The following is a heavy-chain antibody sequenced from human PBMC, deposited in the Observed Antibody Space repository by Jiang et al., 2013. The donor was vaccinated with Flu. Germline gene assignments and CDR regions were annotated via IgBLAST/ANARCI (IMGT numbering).Heavy chain of an antibody. Sequence: GAEVKKPGESLKISCKGSGYSFPTLVGWCARCPGKAWSGWGSIYPDDSDTRYSPSFQGQVTISADKSISTAYLQWSSLQASDTAMYYCVAQGMTLAGVDAFDVWGQGTMVMSLQ. CDR2: IYPDDSDT. V-gene: IGHV5-51*03. D-gene: IGHD6-19*01. J-gene: IGHJ3*01. CDR1: GYSFPTL. CDR3: VAQGMTLAGVDAFDV.